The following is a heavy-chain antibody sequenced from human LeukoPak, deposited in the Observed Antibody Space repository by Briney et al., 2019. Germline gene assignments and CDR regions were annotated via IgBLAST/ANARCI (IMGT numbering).Heavy chain of an antibody. CDR2: INSDGSST. D-gene: IGHD2-8*01. Sequence: WGSLRPSCAASGFTFSSYWMHWVRQAPGKGLVWVSRINSDGSSTSYADAVKGRFTISRDNAKNTAYLQMNSLRAEDTAVYYCARVQGHPPNGLDIWGQGTMVTVSS. CDR3: ARVQGHPPNGLDI. J-gene: IGHJ3*02. CDR1: GFTFSSYW. V-gene: IGHV3-74*01.